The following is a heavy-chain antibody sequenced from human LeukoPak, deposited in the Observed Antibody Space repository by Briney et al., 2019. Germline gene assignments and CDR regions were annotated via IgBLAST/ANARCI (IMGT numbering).Heavy chain of an antibody. D-gene: IGHD1-20*01. CDR1: GFTFSDYY. CDR2: ISSSSSYI. Sequence: GGSLRLSCAASGFTFSDYYMSWVRQAPGKGLEWVSSISSSSSYIYYADSVKGRFTISRDNAKNSLYLQMNSLRAEDTAVYYCARLIAGTSTDYWGQGTLVTVSS. CDR3: ARLIAGTSTDY. V-gene: IGHV3-21*01. J-gene: IGHJ4*02.